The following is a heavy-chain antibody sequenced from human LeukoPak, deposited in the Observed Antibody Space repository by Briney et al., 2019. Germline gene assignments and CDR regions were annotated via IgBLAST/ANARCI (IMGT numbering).Heavy chain of an antibody. Sequence: GGSLRLSCEASGFIFSNYWMSWVRQAPGKGLEWVANIKQDGSVKNYVDSMEGRSIISRDNAKNLLYLQMNSLGAEDTAVYYCVRTSRSISSDYWGQGTQVTVSS. D-gene: IGHD3-3*02. CDR2: IKQDGSVK. CDR1: GFIFSNYW. CDR3: VRTSRSISSDY. V-gene: IGHV3-7*01. J-gene: IGHJ4*02.